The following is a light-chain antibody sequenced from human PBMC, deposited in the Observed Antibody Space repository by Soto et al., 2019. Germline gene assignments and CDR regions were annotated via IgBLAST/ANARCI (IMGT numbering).Light chain of an antibody. V-gene: IGKV3-20*01. J-gene: IGKJ1*01. Sequence: EIVLTQSPGTLSLSPGERATLSCRASQSVSSSYLAWYQQKPGQAPRLLIYGASSRATGIPDRFSGSGSGTDFTLPISRLEPEDFAVYYCQQYGSSPPTFGQGTKV. CDR1: QSVSSSY. CDR3: QQYGSSPPT. CDR2: GAS.